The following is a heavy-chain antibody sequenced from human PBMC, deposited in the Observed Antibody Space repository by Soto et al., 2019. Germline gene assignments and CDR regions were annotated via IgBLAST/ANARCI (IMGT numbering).Heavy chain of an antibody. CDR1: GYTFTGYY. CDR2: INPNSGGT. CDR3: ARELDFWSGYYARWFDP. J-gene: IGHJ5*02. V-gene: IGHV1-2*02. D-gene: IGHD3-3*01. Sequence: ASVKVSCKASGYTFTGYYMHWVRQAPGQGLEWMGWINPNSGGTNYAQKFQGRVTMTRDTSISTAYMELSRLRSDDTAVYYCARELDFWSGYYARWFDPWGQGTLVTVSS.